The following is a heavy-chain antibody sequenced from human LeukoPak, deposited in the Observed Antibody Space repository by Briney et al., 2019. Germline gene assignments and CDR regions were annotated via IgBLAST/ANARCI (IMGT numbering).Heavy chain of an antibody. Sequence: SETLSLTCTVFGGSISTYDWSWIRQPPGKRLEWLGYIYYSGSPKYNPSLKSRVTISVDTSKNQFSLKLSSVTAGDTAVYYCARSYGLGNYFDYWGQGTLVTVSS. J-gene: IGHJ4*02. CDR3: ARSYGLGNYFDY. V-gene: IGHV4-59*01. D-gene: IGHD3-10*01. CDR1: GGSISTYD. CDR2: IYYSGSP.